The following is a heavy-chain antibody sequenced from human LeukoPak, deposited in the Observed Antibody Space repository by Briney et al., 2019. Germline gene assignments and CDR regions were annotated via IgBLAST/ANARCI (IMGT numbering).Heavy chain of an antibody. CDR2: IYYSGGT. V-gene: IGHV4-59*08. Sequence: SETMSLTCTVSGGSISSYYWSWIRQPPGKGLEWIGYIYYSGGTNYNPSLKSRVTISVDTSRDQFSLKLGSVTAADTAVYYCARHLGAFDIWGQGTMVTVSS. CDR3: ARHLGAFDI. CDR1: GGSISSYY. J-gene: IGHJ3*02.